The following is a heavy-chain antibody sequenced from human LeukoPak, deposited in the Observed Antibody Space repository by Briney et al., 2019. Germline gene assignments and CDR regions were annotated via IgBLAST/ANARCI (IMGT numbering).Heavy chain of an antibody. CDR3: ARDGWFGDYNWFDP. Sequence: GESLRLSCAASGFTFSSYSMNWVRQASGKGLEWVSYISSASNTIYYADSVKGRFTVSRDNAKNSLYLQMNSLGAEDTAMYYCARDGWFGDYNWFDPWGQGTLVTVSS. V-gene: IGHV3-48*01. CDR2: ISSASNTI. J-gene: IGHJ5*02. D-gene: IGHD3-10*01. CDR1: GFTFSSYS.